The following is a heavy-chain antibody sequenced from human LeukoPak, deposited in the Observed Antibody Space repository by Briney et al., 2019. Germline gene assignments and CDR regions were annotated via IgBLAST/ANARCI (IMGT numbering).Heavy chain of an antibody. D-gene: IGHD6-19*01. Sequence: ASVEVSCKASGYTFTSYGISWVRQAPGQGLEWMGWIGAYNGNTNYAQKLQGRVTMTTDTSTSTAYMELRSLRSGDTAVYYCARGEQWLATPSVLDYWGQGTLVTVSS. V-gene: IGHV1-18*01. J-gene: IGHJ4*02. CDR3: ARGEQWLATPSVLDY. CDR1: GYTFTSYG. CDR2: IGAYNGNT.